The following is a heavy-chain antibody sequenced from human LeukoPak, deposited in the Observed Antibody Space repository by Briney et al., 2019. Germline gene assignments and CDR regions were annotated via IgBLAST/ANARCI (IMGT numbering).Heavy chain of an antibody. Sequence: GGSLRLSCAASGFTFSSYAMHWVRQAPGKGLEGVAVISYDGSNKYYADSVKGRFTISRDNSKNTLYLQMNSLRAEDTAVYYCARDRYSGSYLDYWGQGTLVTVSS. CDR1: GFTFSSYA. CDR3: ARDRYSGSYLDY. D-gene: IGHD1-26*01. V-gene: IGHV3-30-3*01. CDR2: ISYDGSNK. J-gene: IGHJ4*02.